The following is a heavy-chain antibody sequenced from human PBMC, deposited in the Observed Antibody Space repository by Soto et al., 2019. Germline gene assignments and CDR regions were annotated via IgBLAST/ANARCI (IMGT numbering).Heavy chain of an antibody. CDR3: ARDCGAVAEAWFDY. CDR1: GGSIIIYY. J-gene: IGHJ4*02. V-gene: IGHV4-4*07. CDR2: IYTSGST. D-gene: IGHD6-19*01. Sequence: SETRSLTCTVSGGSIIIYYWSWIRQPAGKGLEWIGRIYTSGSTNYNPSLKSRVTMSVDTSKNQFSLKLSSVTAADTAVYYCARDCGAVAEAWFDYWGQGTLVTVSS.